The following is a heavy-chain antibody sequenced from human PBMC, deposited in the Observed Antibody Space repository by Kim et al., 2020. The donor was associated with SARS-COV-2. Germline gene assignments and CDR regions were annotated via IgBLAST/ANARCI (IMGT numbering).Heavy chain of an antibody. CDR3: ARDRGDY. Sequence: NGGGTNYAQAFEGRVTITRDTTINTAYMEVSRLRSDDTAVYYCARDRGDYWGQGTLVTVSS. J-gene: IGHJ4*02. D-gene: IGHD3-10*01. CDR2: NGGGT. V-gene: IGHV1-2*02.